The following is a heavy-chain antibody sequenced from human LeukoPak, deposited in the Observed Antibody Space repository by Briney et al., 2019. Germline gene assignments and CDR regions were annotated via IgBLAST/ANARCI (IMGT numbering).Heavy chain of an antibody. CDR3: ARGYSSSIDY. V-gene: IGHV3-21*01. CDR1: GFTFSSYS. CDR2: ISSSSSYK. Sequence: GGTLRLSCAASGFTFSSYSMNWVRQAPGKGLEWVSSISSSSSYKYYADSVKGRFTISRDNAKNSLFLQMSSLRGEDTAVYYCARGYSSSIDYWGQGTLVTVSS. D-gene: IGHD6-13*01. J-gene: IGHJ4*02.